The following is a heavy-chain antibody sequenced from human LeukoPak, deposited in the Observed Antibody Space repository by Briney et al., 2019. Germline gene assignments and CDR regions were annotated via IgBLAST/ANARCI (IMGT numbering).Heavy chain of an antibody. V-gene: IGHV4-59*12. CDR2: LSYSGNT. CDR3: AREKIDGDHRGIFDY. J-gene: IGHJ4*02. CDR1: GGSISTYY. D-gene: IGHD3-10*01. Sequence: SDTLSLTCTVSGGSISTYYWSWIRQPPGKGLEWMGYLSYSGNTNQNPSLKSRTTMSLDNSHTHFPEKLPSVPAADTAVFYCAREKIDGDHRGIFDYWGQGTLVTVSS.